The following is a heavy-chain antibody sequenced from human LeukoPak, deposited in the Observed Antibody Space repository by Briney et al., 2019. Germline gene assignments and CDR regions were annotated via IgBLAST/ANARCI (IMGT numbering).Heavy chain of an antibody. J-gene: IGHJ4*02. CDR2: ISSDSRTI. Sequence: HAGGSLRLSCAASGFTFSSSSMNWVRQAPGKGLEWISYISSDSRTIYYTDSVKGRFTISRDNAKNSLYLQMNSLRAEDTAVYYCARATVALRRISALDYWGQGTLVTVSS. D-gene: IGHD2-15*01. CDR1: GFTFSSSS. V-gene: IGHV3-48*04. CDR3: ARATVALRRISALDY.